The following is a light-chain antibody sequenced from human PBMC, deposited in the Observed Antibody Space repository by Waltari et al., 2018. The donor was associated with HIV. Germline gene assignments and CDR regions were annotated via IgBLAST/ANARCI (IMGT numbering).Light chain of an antibody. V-gene: IGKV3-20*01. CDR3: QQYGSSPCT. J-gene: IGKJ2*02. CDR2: GAS. CDR1: QRISSGY. Sequence: IVLTQSPATLSLSPGDRATLSCRASQRISSGYLAWYQQKPGQAPRLLIFGASSRATGIPYRFSGSGSGTVFTLTISSLEPEDFAMYYCQQYGSSPCTFGQGTKLEIK.